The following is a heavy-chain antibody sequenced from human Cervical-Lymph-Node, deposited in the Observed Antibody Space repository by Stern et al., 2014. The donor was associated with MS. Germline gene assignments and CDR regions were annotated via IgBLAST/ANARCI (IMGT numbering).Heavy chain of an antibody. CDR2: NYWYDDK. D-gene: IGHD2-21*01. V-gene: IGHV2-5*01. CDR1: GFSLTTSRVG. CDR3: AHSAILRNVGLTYFTD. Sequence: QVTLRESGPTLVKPTQTLTLTCSFSGFSLTTSRVGVGWIRQPPGRALEWLAINYWYDDKYYNASLRRRLTITKDTSKSQVVLTLTDMDPVDTATYYCAHSAILRNVGLTYFTDWGQGTLVTVSS. J-gene: IGHJ4*02.